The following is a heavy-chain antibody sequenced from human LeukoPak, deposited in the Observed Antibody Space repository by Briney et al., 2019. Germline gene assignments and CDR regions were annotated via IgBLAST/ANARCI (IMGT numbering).Heavy chain of an antibody. Sequence: GGSLRLSCAASGFTFSSYAMSWVRQAPGKGLEWVSAISGSGGSTYYADSVKGRFTISRDNSKNTLYLQMNSLRAEDTAVYYCARSNYYDSSGYYYADPCDYWGQGTLVTVSS. CDR1: GFTFSSYA. CDR2: ISGSGGST. V-gene: IGHV3-23*01. CDR3: ARSNYYDSSGYYYADPCDY. J-gene: IGHJ4*02. D-gene: IGHD3-22*01.